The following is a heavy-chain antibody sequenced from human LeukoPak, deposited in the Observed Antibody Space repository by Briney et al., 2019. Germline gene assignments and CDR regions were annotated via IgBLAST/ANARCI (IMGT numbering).Heavy chain of an antibody. Sequence: GGSLRLSCAASGFTVSSYYMSWVRQAPGKGLEWVSDIYSDGSTYYADSVKGRFSISRDNSKNTVYLQMNRLRAEDTAVYYCASDIRSSAGFDYWGQGTLVTVSS. D-gene: IGHD6-13*01. J-gene: IGHJ4*02. CDR2: IYSDGST. CDR1: GFTVSSYY. CDR3: ASDIRSSAGFDY. V-gene: IGHV3-66*01.